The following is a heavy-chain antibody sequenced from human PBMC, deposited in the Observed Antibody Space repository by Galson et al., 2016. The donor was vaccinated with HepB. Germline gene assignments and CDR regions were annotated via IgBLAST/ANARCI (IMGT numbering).Heavy chain of an antibody. D-gene: IGHD1-26*01. J-gene: IGHJ4*02. CDR3: ATYSGSYRLGY. Sequence: SLRLSCAASGFTFGSFSMNWVRQAPGKGLEWVSYIHSSSSTIYYAAYVKGPFTISRDNARNSLYLQMNSLRAEDTAVYYCATYSGSYRLGYWGQGTLVTVSS. CDR1: GFTFGSFS. V-gene: IGHV3-48*01. CDR2: IHSSSSTI.